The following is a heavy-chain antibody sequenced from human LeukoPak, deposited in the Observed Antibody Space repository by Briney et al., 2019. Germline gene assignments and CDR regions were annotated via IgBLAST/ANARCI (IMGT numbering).Heavy chain of an antibody. J-gene: IGHJ6*03. CDR1: GFTVSSNY. Sequence: PGGSLRLSCAASGFTVSSNYMSWVRQAPGKGLEWVSVIYSGGSTYYADSVKGRFTISRDNSKNTLYLQMNSLRAEDTAVYCCARGSNYYGSGSYLAGYNYYYYYYMDVWGKGTTVTISS. CDR2: IYSGGST. D-gene: IGHD3-10*01. V-gene: IGHV3-66*01. CDR3: ARGSNYYGSGSYLAGYNYYYYYYMDV.